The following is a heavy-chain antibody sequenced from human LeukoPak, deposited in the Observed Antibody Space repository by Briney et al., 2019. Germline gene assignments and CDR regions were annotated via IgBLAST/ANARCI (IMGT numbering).Heavy chain of an antibody. CDR2: IYSGGST. CDR1: GFTFSSYE. CDR3: ARGGDGFDY. J-gene: IGHJ4*02. D-gene: IGHD2-21*02. Sequence: GGSLRLSCAASGFTFSSYELNWVRQAPGKGLEWVSVIYSGGSTYYADSVKGRFTISRDNSKNTLYLQMNSLRAEDTAVYYCARGGDGFDYWGQGTLVTVSS. V-gene: IGHV3-53*01.